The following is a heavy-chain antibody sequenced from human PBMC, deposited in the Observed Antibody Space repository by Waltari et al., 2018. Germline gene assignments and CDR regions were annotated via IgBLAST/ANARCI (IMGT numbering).Heavy chain of an antibody. D-gene: IGHD5-12*01. V-gene: IGHV4-59*01. CDR3: ASYSGYVPNWFDP. Sequence: QVQLQESGPGLVKPSETLSLTCTVSGGSISSYYWSWIRQPPGKGLEWIWYIYYSGSTNYNPSLKSRVTISVDTSKNQFSLKLSSVTAADTAVYYCASYSGYVPNWFDPWGQGTLVTVSS. CDR2: IYYSGST. J-gene: IGHJ5*02. CDR1: GGSISSYY.